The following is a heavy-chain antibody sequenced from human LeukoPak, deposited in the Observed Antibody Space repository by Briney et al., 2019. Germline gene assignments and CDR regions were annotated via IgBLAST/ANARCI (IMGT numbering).Heavy chain of an antibody. Sequence: PGGSLRLSCAASGFTFSAFWMHWVRQAPGKGLVWVSRINSDDSRTTYADSVKGRFTISRDNAKNTLYLQMNSLRAEDTAVYYCARGLVHDTSGYYSDSWGQGTLVTVSS. CDR2: INSDDSRT. CDR1: GFTFSAFW. CDR3: ARGLVHDTSGYYSDS. V-gene: IGHV3-74*01. J-gene: IGHJ4*02. D-gene: IGHD3-22*01.